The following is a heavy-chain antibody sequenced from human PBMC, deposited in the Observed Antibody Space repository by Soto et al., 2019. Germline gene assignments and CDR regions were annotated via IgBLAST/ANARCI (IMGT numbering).Heavy chain of an antibody. D-gene: IGHD1-1*01. CDR3: ARGNWNDVRWFDP. V-gene: IGHV4-59*01. CDR2: IYYSGST. J-gene: IGHJ5*02. Sequence: PSETLSLTCTVSGGSISSYYWSWIRQPPGKGLEWIGYIYYSGSTNYNPSLKSRVTISVDTSKNQFSLKLSSVTAADTAVYYCARGNWNDVRWFDPWGQGTLVTVSS. CDR1: GGSISSYY.